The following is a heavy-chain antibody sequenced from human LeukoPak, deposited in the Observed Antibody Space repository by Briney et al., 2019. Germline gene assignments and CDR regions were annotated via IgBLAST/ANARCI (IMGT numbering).Heavy chain of an antibody. D-gene: IGHD3-3*01. Sequence: EASVKVSCKASGYTFTSYYMHWVRQAPGQGLEWMGIINPSGGSTSYAQKFQGRVTMTEDTSTDTAYMELSSLRSEDTAVYYCATTTGGNYDFWSGYYGARDDGGYYFDYWGQGTLVTVSS. CDR2: INPSGGST. CDR3: ATTTGGNYDFWSGYYGARDDGGYYFDY. CDR1: GYTFTSYY. J-gene: IGHJ4*02. V-gene: IGHV1-46*01.